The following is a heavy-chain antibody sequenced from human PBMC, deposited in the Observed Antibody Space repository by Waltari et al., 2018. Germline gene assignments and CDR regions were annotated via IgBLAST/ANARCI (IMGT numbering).Heavy chain of an antibody. V-gene: IGHV4-59*01. Sequence: QVQLQESGPGLVKPSETLSLTCTVSGGSISSYYWSWIRQPPGKGLEWIGYIYYSGSTNDNPSLKSRVTISVDTSKNQFSLKLSSVTAADTAVYYCARETVTTNWFDPWGQGTLVTVSS. CDR2: IYYSGST. D-gene: IGHD4-17*01. CDR1: GGSISSYY. CDR3: ARETVTTNWFDP. J-gene: IGHJ5*02.